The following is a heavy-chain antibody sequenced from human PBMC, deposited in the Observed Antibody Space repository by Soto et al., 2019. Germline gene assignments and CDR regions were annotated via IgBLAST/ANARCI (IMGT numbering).Heavy chain of an antibody. CDR1: GFTVSSNY. D-gene: IGHD3-10*01. J-gene: IGHJ4*02. V-gene: IGHV3-66*01. CDR2: IYSGGTT. CDR3: ARESGSGSYFDY. Sequence: HPGGSLRLSCAASGFTVSSNYMNWVRQAPGKGLEWVSVIYSGGTTYYADSVKGRFTISRDNSKNTLYLQMNSLRAEDTAVYYCARESGSGSYFDYWGQGTLVTVSS.